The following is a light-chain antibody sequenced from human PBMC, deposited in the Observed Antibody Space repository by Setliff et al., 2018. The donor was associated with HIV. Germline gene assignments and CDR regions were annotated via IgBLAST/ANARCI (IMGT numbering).Light chain of an antibody. CDR2: EVS. V-gene: IGLV2-14*01. CDR3: SSYTTSNTVPHV. CDR1: SSDVGGHNY. J-gene: IGLJ1*01. Sequence: QSALTQPASVSGSPGQSITISCTGTSSDVGGHNYDSWYQQHPGKAPKLIIYEVSYRPSGVSNRFSGSKSGNTASLTISGLQAEDEAEYHCSSYTTSNTVPHVFGTGTKVTVL.